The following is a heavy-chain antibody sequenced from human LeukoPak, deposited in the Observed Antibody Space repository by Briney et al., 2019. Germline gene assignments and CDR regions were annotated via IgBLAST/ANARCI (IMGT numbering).Heavy chain of an antibody. CDR1: GFTFSSYG. V-gene: IGHV3-30*18. CDR3: AKDLGYSYGFGVDY. Sequence: GGSLRLSCAASGFTFSSYGMHWVRQAPGKGLEWVAVISYDGSNKYYADSVKGRFTISRDNSKNTLYLQMNSLRAEDTAVCYCAKDLGYSYGFGVDYWGQGTLVTVSS. CDR2: ISYDGSNK. J-gene: IGHJ4*02. D-gene: IGHD5-18*01.